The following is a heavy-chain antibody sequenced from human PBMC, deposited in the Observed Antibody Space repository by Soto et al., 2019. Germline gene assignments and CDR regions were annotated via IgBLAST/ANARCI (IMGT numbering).Heavy chain of an antibody. CDR2: INPNSGGT. Sequence: QVQLVQSGAEVEKPGASLKVSCNASGYTFTGYYMHWVRQAPGQGLEWMGWINPNSGGTNYAQKFQGRVTMTRDTSISTAYMELSRLRSDDTAVYYCARDRYYDTLTGLDYWGQGTLVTVSS. V-gene: IGHV1-2*02. CDR1: GYTFTGYY. J-gene: IGHJ4*02. CDR3: ARDRYYDTLTGLDY. D-gene: IGHD3-9*01.